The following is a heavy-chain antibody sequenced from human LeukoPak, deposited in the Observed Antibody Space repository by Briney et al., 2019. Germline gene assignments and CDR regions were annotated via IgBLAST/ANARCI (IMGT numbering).Heavy chain of an antibody. CDR1: GSSISSYY. CDR2: IYTSGST. CDR3: ARDRVQWLVHRNNWFDP. D-gene: IGHD6-19*01. V-gene: IGHV4-4*07. Sequence: PSETLSLTCTVSGSSISSYYWSWIRQPAGKGLEWIGRIYTSGSTNYNPSLKSRVTMSVDTSKNQFSLKLSSVTAADTAVYYCARDRVQWLVHRNNWFDPWGQGTLVTVSS. J-gene: IGHJ5*02.